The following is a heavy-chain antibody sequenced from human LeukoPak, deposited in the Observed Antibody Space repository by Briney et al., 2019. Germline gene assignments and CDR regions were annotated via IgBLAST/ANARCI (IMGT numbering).Heavy chain of an antibody. CDR1: GYSFTSYW. CDR2: IYPGDSDT. D-gene: IGHD3-3*01. Sequence: GESLKIFCKGSGYSFTSYWIGWVRQMPGKGLEWMGIIYPGDSDTRYSPSFQGQVTISADKSISTAYLQWSSLKASDTAMYYCARHSSGDFWSGYYMDVWGKGTTVTVSS. V-gene: IGHV5-51*01. J-gene: IGHJ6*03. CDR3: ARHSSGDFWSGYYMDV.